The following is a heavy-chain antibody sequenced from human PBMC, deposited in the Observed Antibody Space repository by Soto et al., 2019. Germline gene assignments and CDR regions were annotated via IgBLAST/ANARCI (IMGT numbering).Heavy chain of an antibody. D-gene: IGHD1-26*01. V-gene: IGHV1-58*01. J-gene: IGHJ4*02. Sequence: SVKVSCKASGFTFTSSAVQWVRQARGQRLEWIGWIVVGSGNTNYAQKFQERVTITRDMSTNTAYMELSSLRSEDTAVYYCAAMGGSALMFDYWGQGTLVTVSS. CDR1: GFTFTSSA. CDR3: AAMGGSALMFDY. CDR2: IVVGSGNT.